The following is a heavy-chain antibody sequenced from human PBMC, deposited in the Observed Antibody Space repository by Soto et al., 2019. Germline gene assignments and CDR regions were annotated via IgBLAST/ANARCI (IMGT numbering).Heavy chain of an antibody. CDR1: GGSISSSSYY. CDR2: IYYSGST. V-gene: IGHV4-39*07. Sequence: PSETLSLTCTVSGGSISSSSYYWGWIRQPPGKGLEWIGNIYYSGSTNYNPSLKSRVTISVDTSKNQFSLKLSSVTAADTAVYYCARGYSGYNAFDIWGQGTMVTVSS. J-gene: IGHJ3*02. D-gene: IGHD5-12*01. CDR3: ARGYSGYNAFDI.